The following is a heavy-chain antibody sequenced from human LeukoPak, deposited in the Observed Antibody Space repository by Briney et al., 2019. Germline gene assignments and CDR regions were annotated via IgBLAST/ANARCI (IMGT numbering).Heavy chain of an antibody. J-gene: IGHJ4*02. CDR1: GYMFTSFW. D-gene: IGHD6-19*01. CDR3: ASTIAVAGNQIDY. V-gene: IGHV5-51*01. CDR2: IYPGDSDT. Sequence: GESLKISCKGSGYMFTSFWIAWVRQMPGKGLEWMGIIYPGDSDTRYSPSFQGQVTISADKSISTACLQWSSLKASDTAMYYCASTIAVAGNQIDYWGQGTLVTVSS.